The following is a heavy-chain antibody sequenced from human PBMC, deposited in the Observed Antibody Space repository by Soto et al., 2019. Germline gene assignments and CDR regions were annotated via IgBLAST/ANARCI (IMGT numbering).Heavy chain of an antibody. CDR1: GGPFSSYS. V-gene: IGHV1-69*01. D-gene: IGHD2-15*01. J-gene: IGHJ6*02. Sequence: GAPVKVSCQASGGPFSSYSIRWVRQAPGQGLEWMGGIIPIFGTANYAQKFQVRVTITADESTSTAYMELSSLRSEDTAVYYCARYSAGSPYYYYGMDVWGQGTTVTVSS. CDR3: ARYSAGSPYYYYGMDV. CDR2: IIPIFGTA.